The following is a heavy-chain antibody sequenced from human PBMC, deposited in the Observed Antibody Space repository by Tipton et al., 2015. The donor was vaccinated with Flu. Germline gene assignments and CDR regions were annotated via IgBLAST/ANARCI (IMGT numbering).Heavy chain of an antibody. CDR1: GFTFSTYE. J-gene: IGHJ4*02. D-gene: IGHD3-16*01. V-gene: IGHV3-48*03. CDR2: ISSSGTTI. CDR3: ARVWGYSYYFDF. Sequence: VQLVQSGGGLVQPGGSLRLSCGASGFTFSTYEMNWVRQAPGKGLEWVSYISSSGTTIYFADSVKGRVTISRDNAQNSLYLQMHSLRAEDTAVYYCARVWGYSYYFDFWGQGTLVTVSS.